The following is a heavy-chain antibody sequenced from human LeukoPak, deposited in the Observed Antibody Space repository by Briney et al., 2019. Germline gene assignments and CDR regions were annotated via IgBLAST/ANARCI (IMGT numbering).Heavy chain of an antibody. Sequence: PGGSLRLSCAASGFTFSSYSMNWVRQAPGKGLEWVSSISSSSSYIYYADSVKGRFTISRDNAKNSLYLQMNSLRAEDTAVYYCARVRYYIYGPGVSDYWGQGTLVTVSS. V-gene: IGHV3-21*01. CDR1: GFTFSSYS. J-gene: IGHJ4*02. CDR3: ARVRYYIYGPGVSDY. D-gene: IGHD5-18*01. CDR2: ISSSSSYI.